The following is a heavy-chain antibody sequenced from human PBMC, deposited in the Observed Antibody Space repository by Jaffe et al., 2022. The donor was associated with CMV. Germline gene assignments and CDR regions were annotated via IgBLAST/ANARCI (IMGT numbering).Heavy chain of an antibody. CDR3: ARGYLAVAGPYYFDY. Sequence: QLQLQESGPGLVKPSETLSLTCTVSGGSISSSSYYWGWIRQPPGKGLEWIGSIYYSGSTYYNPSLKSRVTISVDTSKNQFSLKLSSVTAADTAVYYCARGYLAVAGPYYFDYWGQGTLVTVSS. D-gene: IGHD6-19*01. V-gene: IGHV4-39*01. CDR1: GGSISSSSYY. CDR2: IYYSGST. J-gene: IGHJ4*02.